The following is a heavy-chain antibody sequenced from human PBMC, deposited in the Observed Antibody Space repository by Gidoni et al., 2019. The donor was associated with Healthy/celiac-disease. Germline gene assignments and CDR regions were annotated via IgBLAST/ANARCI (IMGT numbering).Heavy chain of an antibody. D-gene: IGHD4-17*01. Sequence: QITLKESGLTLVKPTQTLTLPCTFSGFSLSTSGVGVGWIRQSPGKALEWLALIYWDDDKRYSPSLKSRLTITKDTSKNQVVLTMTNIDPVDTATYYCAHSMTPVINDYWGQGTLVTVSS. CDR3: AHSMTPVINDY. CDR2: IYWDDDK. J-gene: IGHJ4*02. V-gene: IGHV2-5*02. CDR1: GFSLSTSGVG.